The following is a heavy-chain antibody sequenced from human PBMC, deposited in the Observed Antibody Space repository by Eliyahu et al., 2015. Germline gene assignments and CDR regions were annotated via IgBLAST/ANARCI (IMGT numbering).Heavy chain of an antibody. V-gene: IGHV4-34*01. CDR1: GGSLSAYY. J-gene: IGHJ4*02. CDR3: ARQGDYYGSGSLDF. D-gene: IGHD3-10*01. Sequence: QVQLQQWGAGLLKPSETLSLTCAVYGGSLSAYYWSWIRQPPGKGLEWIAEINHSGNTNYNPSLKSRVTISVDTSKNQFSLKLNSVTAADTAVYYCARQGDYYGSGSLDFWGQGTLVTVSS. CDR2: INHSGNT.